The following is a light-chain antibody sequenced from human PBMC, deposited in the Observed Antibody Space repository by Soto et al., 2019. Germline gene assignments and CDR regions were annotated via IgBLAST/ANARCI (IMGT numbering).Light chain of an antibody. CDR3: QQYHTYPLT. CDR1: QGISNH. Sequence: DIQMTQSPSSLSASVGERVTITCRESQGISNHLARFQQKPGEAPKSLIYDASTLQTGVPSKFSGSGSGTDFTLTISSLQPEDVATYYCQQYHTYPLTLAGGTKVEI. J-gene: IGKJ4*01. CDR2: DAS. V-gene: IGKV1-16*02.